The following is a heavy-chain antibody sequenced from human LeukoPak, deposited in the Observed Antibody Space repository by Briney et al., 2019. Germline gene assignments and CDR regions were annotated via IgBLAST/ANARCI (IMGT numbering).Heavy chain of an antibody. V-gene: IGHV3-30*03. CDR3: ATRTMPVPGSNFDY. D-gene: IGHD6-19*01. Sequence: SGGSLRLSCAASGFTFSSYGMHWVRQAPGKGLEWAAVISYDGSNKYYADSVKGRFTISRDNSKNTLYLQMNSLETEDTAVYYCATRTMPVPGSNFDYWGQGTLVTVSS. J-gene: IGHJ4*02. CDR1: GFTFSSYG. CDR2: ISYDGSNK.